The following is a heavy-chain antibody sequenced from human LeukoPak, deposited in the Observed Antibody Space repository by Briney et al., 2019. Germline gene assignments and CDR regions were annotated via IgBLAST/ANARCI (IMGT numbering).Heavy chain of an antibody. D-gene: IGHD2-2*02. J-gene: IGHJ6*02. CDR1: KFALSRYS. Sequence: GGSLKLSCVVSKFALSRYSMNWVRQAPGQGLEWVSYISSSSSAIYYADSVKGRFTVSRDNAKNSLFLQMNSLRDDDTAIYYCVRDHCSSTSCYRGGHYPGLDIWGQGTRVTVSS. V-gene: IGHV3-48*02. CDR3: VRDHCSSTSCYRGGHYPGLDI. CDR2: ISSSSSAI.